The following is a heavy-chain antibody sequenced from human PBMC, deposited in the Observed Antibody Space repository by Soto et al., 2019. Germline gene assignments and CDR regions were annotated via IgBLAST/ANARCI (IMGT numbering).Heavy chain of an antibody. V-gene: IGHV1-18*01. J-gene: IGHJ5*02. Sequence: QVQLVQSGAEVKKPGASVKVSCKASGYTFTSYGISWVRQAPGQRLEWMGWISSYNGNTNYAQKLQGRVTMTTDTSTSTAYMELRSLRSDDTAVYCFARVPRGSSSSVARWFDPWGQGTLVTVSS. CDR2: ISSYNGNT. CDR1: GYTFTSYG. D-gene: IGHD6-6*01. CDR3: ARVPRGSSSSVARWFDP.